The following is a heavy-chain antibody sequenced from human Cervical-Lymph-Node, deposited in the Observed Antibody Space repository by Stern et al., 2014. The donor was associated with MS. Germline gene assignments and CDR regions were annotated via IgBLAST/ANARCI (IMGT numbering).Heavy chain of an antibody. Sequence: VQLVQSGGGLVQPGGSLRLSCAASGFTFSDYAMSWVRQAPGKGLDWVSAISRSGGTTFYADSVQGRFTISRDNSKNALYLQRNSLRAEDTVVYCCAKDRELVVVTFNSWGQGTLVTVSS. V-gene: IGHV3-23*04. D-gene: IGHD2-15*01. J-gene: IGHJ4*02. CDR1: GFTFSDYA. CDR3: AKDRELVVVTFNS. CDR2: ISRSGGTT.